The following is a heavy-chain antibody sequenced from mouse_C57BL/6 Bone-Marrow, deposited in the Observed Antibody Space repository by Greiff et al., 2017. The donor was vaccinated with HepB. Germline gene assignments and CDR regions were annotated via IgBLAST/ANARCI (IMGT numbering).Heavy chain of an antibody. CDR3: AGPIYDCYYVDFYYAMDY. D-gene: IGHD2-3*01. Sequence: VQLQQSGPELVKPGASVKISCKASGYTFTDYYMNWVKQSHGKSLEWIGDINPKNGGTSYNQKFKGKATLTVDKSSSTAYMELRSLTSEDSAVYYCAGPIYDCYYVDFYYAMDYWGQGTSVTVSS. V-gene: IGHV1-26*01. CDR2: INPKNGGT. J-gene: IGHJ4*01. CDR1: GYTFTDYY.